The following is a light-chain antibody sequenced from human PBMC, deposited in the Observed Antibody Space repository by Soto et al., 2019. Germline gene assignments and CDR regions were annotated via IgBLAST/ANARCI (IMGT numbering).Light chain of an antibody. J-gene: IGKJ2*01. V-gene: IGKV1-17*01. CDR2: ATS. Sequence: DIQMTQSPFSLSAFVGDRVTITCRASQGIRNYLGWFQQKPGEAPKRLIYATSSLEGGVPSRFSGSGSGTEFTLTISSLQSEDFATYYCLQHNSYPYTFGQGTKLEIK. CDR1: QGIRNY. CDR3: LQHNSYPYT.